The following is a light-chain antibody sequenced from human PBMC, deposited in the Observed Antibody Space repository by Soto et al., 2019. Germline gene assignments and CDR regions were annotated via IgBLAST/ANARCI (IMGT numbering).Light chain of an antibody. CDR1: SSNIGSNA. Sequence: QSVLTQPPSASGIPGQRVTISCSGSSSNIGSNAINWYHQLPGAAPKLLIYHGNQRPSGVPDRFSGSKSGTSASLAIGGLQSEDEADYFCAAWDDTLNGVVFGGGTQLTVL. CDR2: HGN. CDR3: AAWDDTLNGVV. J-gene: IGLJ2*01. V-gene: IGLV1-44*01.